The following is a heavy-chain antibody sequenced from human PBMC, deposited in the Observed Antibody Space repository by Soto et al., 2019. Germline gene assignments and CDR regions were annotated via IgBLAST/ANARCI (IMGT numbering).Heavy chain of an antibody. Sequence: QVQLVESGGGGVQPGRSLRLSCAASGFTFSSYGMHWVRQAPGKGLEWVAVISYDGSNKYYAASVKGRFTISRDNSKKTLDLEMNNLRAYDTAVYYCAKDRTGRSYVAGQSDYLCQGTLVTVSS. V-gene: IGHV3-33*05. CDR1: GFTFSSYG. CDR3: AKDRTGRSYVAGQSDY. CDR2: ISYDGSNK. D-gene: IGHD3-16*01. J-gene: IGHJ4*02.